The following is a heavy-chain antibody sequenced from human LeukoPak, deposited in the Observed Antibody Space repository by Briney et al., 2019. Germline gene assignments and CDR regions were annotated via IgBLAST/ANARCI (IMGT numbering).Heavy chain of an antibody. CDR1: GFTFSSYG. J-gene: IGHJ4*02. CDR2: ISYDGSNK. D-gene: IGHD3-9*01. CDR3: AKGRNLLRYFDWSLDY. V-gene: IGHV3-30*18. Sequence: GRSLRLSCAASGFTFSSYGMHWVRQAPGKGLEWVAVISYDGSNKYYADSVKGRFTISRDNSKNTLYLQMNSLRAEDTAVYYCAKGRNLLRYFDWSLDYWGQGTLVTVSS.